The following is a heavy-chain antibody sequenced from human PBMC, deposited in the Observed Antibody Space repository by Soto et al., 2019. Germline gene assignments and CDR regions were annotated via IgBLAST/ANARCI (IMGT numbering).Heavy chain of an antibody. CDR3: ARHGYYFGSGSYASHYFGMDV. D-gene: IGHD3-10*01. J-gene: IGHJ6*02. CDR1: GYSFTTYW. V-gene: IGHV5-10-1*01. Sequence: PGESLKISCEGPGYSFTTYWIGWVRQMPGKGLEWMGRIDPSDSYINYSPSFQGHVTISADRSISTAYLQWSSLKASDTAMYFCARHGYYFGSGSYASHYFGMDVWGQGTTVTVSS. CDR2: IDPSDSYI.